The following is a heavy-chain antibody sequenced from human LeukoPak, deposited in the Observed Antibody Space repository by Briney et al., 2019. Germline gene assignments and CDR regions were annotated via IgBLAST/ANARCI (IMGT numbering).Heavy chain of an antibody. CDR1: GFTFGKYW. CDR2: IKLDGSEK. V-gene: IGHV3-7*03. D-gene: IGHD3-3*01. J-gene: IGHJ4*02. CDR3: ARDQYDTWSRRGNFDS. Sequence: GGSLRLSCVASGFTFGKYWMSWVRQAPGKGLEWVANIKLDGSEKNYVDSVKGRFTISRDNTKNSLYLQVNSLRAEDTAVFYCARDQYDTWSRRGNFDSWGQGTLVIVSS.